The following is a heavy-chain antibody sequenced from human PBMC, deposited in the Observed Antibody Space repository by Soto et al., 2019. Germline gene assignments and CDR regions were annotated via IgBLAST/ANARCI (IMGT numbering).Heavy chain of an antibody. CDR3: ANHVPFSSSSHFDY. J-gene: IGHJ4*01. Sequence: EVQLLESGGGLVQPGGSLRLSCAASGFTFSSYAMSWVRQAAGKGLEWVSAISGSGGTTHYADSVRGRITISRDNSKNTLYLQTNSLRAEDTAVYYCANHVPFSSSSHFDYWGQGTLVTVSS. D-gene: IGHD6-6*01. CDR1: GFTFSSYA. V-gene: IGHV3-23*01. CDR2: ISGSGGTT.